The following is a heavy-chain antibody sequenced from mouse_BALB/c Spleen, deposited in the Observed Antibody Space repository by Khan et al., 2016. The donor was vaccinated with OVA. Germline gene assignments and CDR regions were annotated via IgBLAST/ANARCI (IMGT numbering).Heavy chain of an antibody. Sequence: VQLQESGPGLVAPSQCLSITCTVSGFSLSRYNIHWVRQPPGKGLEWLGMIWGGGGTDYNSTLKSRLSISKDNSTSQVFLKMNSLLTDDTAMYYCARAYYRYDGYYAMDYWGQGTSVTVSS. V-gene: IGHV2-6-4*01. CDR3: ARAYYRYDGYYAMDY. CDR2: IWGGGGT. J-gene: IGHJ4*01. D-gene: IGHD2-14*01. CDR1: GFSLSRYN.